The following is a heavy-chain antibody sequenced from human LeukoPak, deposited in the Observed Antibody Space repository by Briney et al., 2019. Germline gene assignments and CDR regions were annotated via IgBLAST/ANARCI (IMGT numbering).Heavy chain of an antibody. CDR3: ATLRFGSGSYYADY. CDR2: ISYDGSNK. Sequence: GGSLRLSCAASGFTFRNYGMHWVRQAPGKGLEWVSIISYDGSNKYYADSVKGRFTISRDNSQSTLYLQMNSLRTEGTAIYFCATLRFGSGSYYADYWGQGTQVTVSS. D-gene: IGHD3-10*01. CDR1: GFTFRNYG. J-gene: IGHJ4*02. V-gene: IGHV3-30*03.